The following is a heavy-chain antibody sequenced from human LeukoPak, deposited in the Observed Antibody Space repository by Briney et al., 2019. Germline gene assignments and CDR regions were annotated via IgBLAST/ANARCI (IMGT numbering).Heavy chain of an antibody. Sequence: GGSLRLSCAASGFTFSSYAMSWVRQAPGKGLEWVSAIGGSGGSTYYADSVKGRFTISRDNAKNSLYLQMNSLRAEDTAVYYCARGEAVDYWGQGTLVTVSS. CDR3: ARGEAVDY. CDR1: GFTFSSYA. CDR2: IGGSGGST. V-gene: IGHV3-23*01. J-gene: IGHJ4*02.